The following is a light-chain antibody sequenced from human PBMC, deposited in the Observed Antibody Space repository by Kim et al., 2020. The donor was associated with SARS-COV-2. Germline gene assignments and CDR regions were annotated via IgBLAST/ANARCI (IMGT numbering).Light chain of an antibody. Sequence: APGKTARITCGGNNIGSKSVPWYQQKQGQAPVLVIYYDSVRPSGIPERFSGSNYGNTATLTISRVEAGDEADYYCQVWDSSSDHPVFGGGTQLTVL. V-gene: IGLV3-21*04. CDR3: QVWDSSSDHPV. CDR2: YDS. J-gene: IGLJ3*02. CDR1: NIGSKS.